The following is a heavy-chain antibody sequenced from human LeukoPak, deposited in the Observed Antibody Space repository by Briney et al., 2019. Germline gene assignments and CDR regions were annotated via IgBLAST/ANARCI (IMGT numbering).Heavy chain of an antibody. CDR3: ARVGGELMFDY. D-gene: IGHD3-10*01. J-gene: IGHJ4*02. CDR1: GFTFSSYW. V-gene: IGHV3-7*01. Sequence: GRSLRLSCAASGFTFSSYWMSWVRQAPGKGLEWVANIKQDGSEKYYVDSVKGRFTISRDNAKNSLYLQMNSLRAEDTAVYYCARVGGELMFDYWGQGTLVTVSS. CDR2: IKQDGSEK.